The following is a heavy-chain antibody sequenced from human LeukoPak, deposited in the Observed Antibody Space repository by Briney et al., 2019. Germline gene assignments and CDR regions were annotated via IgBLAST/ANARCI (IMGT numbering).Heavy chain of an antibody. J-gene: IGHJ4*02. D-gene: IGHD1-26*01. V-gene: IGHV3-7*01. CDR1: GFTFSSYW. Sequence: GGSLRLSCAASGFTFSSYWMSWVRQAPGKGLEWVANIKQDGSEKYYVDSVKGRFTISRDNAKNSLYLQMNSLRAEDTAVYYCARGLASRATYSGSYVYWGQGTLVTVSS. CDR3: ARGLASRATYSGSYVY. CDR2: IKQDGSEK.